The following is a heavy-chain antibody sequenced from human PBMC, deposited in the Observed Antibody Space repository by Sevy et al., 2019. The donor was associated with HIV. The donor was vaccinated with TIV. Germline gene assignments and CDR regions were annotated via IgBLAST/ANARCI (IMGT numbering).Heavy chain of an antibody. CDR2: IKGDGGDK. D-gene: IGHD3-16*01. V-gene: IGHV3-7*01. J-gene: IGHJ4*02. Sequence: GGSLRLSCAASGFSFSANWMNWVRQAPGKGLEWVANIKGDGGDKHYVDSVEGGFTISRDNAKNVLYLQMNSLRVEDTAVYYCAHETFGRFESWGQGTLVTVSS. CDR1: GFSFSANW. CDR3: AHETFGRFES.